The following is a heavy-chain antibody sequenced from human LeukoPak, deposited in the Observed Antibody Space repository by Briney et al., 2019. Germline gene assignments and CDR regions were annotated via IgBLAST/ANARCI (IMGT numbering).Heavy chain of an antibody. V-gene: IGHV4-4*07. CDR1: GDSISNYY. J-gene: IGHJ4*02. CDR2: IYTSGST. D-gene: IGHD5-18*01. Sequence: SETLSLTCTVSGDSISNYYWSWIRQPAGKGLEWIGRIYTSGSTNYNPSLKSRVTISVDTSKNHFSLKLSSVTAADTAVYYCAGGPGGYSYGYYFDYWGQGTLVTVSS. CDR3: AGGPGGYSYGYYFDY.